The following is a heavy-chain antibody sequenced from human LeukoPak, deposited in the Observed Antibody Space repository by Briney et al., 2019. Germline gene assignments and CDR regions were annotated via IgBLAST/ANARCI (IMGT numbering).Heavy chain of an antibody. Sequence: PSETLSLTCTVSGGSISSYYWSWIRQPPGKGLEWIGEINHSGSTNYNPSLKSRVTISVDTSKNQFSLKLSSVTAADTAVYYCARGPGLLSSDYYYYGMDVWGQGTTVTVSS. CDR3: ARGPGLLSSDYYYYGMDV. V-gene: IGHV4-34*01. CDR2: INHSGST. J-gene: IGHJ6*02. D-gene: IGHD1-26*01. CDR1: GGSISSYY.